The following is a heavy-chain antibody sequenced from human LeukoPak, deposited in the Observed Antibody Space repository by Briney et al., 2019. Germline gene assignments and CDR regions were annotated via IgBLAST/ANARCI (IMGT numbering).Heavy chain of an antibody. D-gene: IGHD3-16*01. Sequence: TGGSLRLSCVASGLTVNSSFISWVRQAPGKGLEWVSVFYSGGATYYADSVKGRFTMSRDNSKNTLYLQVNNLGAEDTGVYYCARALGGAFYMDVWGKGTSVTVSS. V-gene: IGHV3-53*01. CDR2: FYSGGAT. J-gene: IGHJ6*03. CDR1: GLTVNSSF. CDR3: ARALGGAFYMDV.